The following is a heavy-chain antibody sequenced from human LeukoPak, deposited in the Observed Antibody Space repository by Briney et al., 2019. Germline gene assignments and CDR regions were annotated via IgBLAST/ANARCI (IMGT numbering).Heavy chain of an antibody. CDR1: GFPFSYYW. CDR3: ARGLSEFTD. V-gene: IGHV3-7*01. J-gene: IGHJ4*02. CDR2: IRHDGSES. D-gene: IGHD3-10*01. Sequence: GGSLRLSCAASGFPFSYYWMSWIRQAPGKGLEWVANIRHDGSESYYVDSVKGRFTISRDNARNSVYLEMNSLRAEDRAVYYCARGLSEFTDWGQGTLVTVSS.